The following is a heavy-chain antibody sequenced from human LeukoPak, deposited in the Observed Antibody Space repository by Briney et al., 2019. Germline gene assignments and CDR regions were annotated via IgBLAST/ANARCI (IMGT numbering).Heavy chain of an antibody. CDR3: ARPRYSYGYVGYFDY. CDR1: GGTFSSYA. J-gene: IGHJ4*02. V-gene: IGHV1-69*05. D-gene: IGHD5-18*01. Sequence: ASVKVSCKASGGTFSSYAISWVRQAPGQGLEWMGGIIPIFGTANYAQKLQGRVTMTTDTSTSTAYVELRSLRSDDTAVYYCARPRYSYGYVGYFDYWGQGTLVTVSS. CDR2: IIPIFGTA.